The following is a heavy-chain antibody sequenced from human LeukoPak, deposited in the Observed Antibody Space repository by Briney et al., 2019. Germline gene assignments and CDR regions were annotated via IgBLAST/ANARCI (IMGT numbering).Heavy chain of an antibody. CDR3: AKRVVIKSTDYFYYYIHV. Sequence: GGSLRLSCAASGFTFTSFSMSWVRQAPGKGLEWVSVVSGGGGTTYYADSVKGRFTISRDNSQSTLYLQMNSLRVEDTAVYYCAKRVVIKSTDYFYYYIHVWGKGTTVTVSS. CDR2: VSGGGGTT. V-gene: IGHV3-23*01. J-gene: IGHJ6*03. D-gene: IGHD3-3*01. CDR1: GFTFTSFS.